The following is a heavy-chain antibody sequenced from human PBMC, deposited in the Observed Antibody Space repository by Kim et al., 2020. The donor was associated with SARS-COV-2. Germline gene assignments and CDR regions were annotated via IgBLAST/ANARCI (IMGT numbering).Heavy chain of an antibody. CDR1: GFTFSSYA. J-gene: IGHJ6*02. D-gene: IGHD6-13*01. CDR2: ISYDGSNK. Sequence: GGSLRLSCAASGFTFSSYAMHWVRQAPGKGLEWVAVISYDGSNKYYADSVKGRFTISRDNSKNTLYLQMNSLRAEDTAVYYCARDRSYSSSWYNYYYGMDVWGQGTTVTVSS. CDR3: ARDRSYSSSWYNYYYGMDV. V-gene: IGHV3-30-3*01.